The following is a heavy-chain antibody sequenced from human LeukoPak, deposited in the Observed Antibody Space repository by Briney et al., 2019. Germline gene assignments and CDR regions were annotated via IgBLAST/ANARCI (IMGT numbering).Heavy chain of an antibody. CDR2: IRSKANNYAT. Sequence: GGSLRLSCAASGFTFSGSAMHWVRQASGKGLEWVGRIRSKANNYATAYAASVKGRFTISRDDSENTAYLQMNSLKTEDTAVYYCAKHRPHTYYFDYWGQGTLVTVSS. D-gene: IGHD1-14*01. CDR1: GFTFSGSA. J-gene: IGHJ4*02. CDR3: AKHRPHTYYFDY. V-gene: IGHV3-73*01.